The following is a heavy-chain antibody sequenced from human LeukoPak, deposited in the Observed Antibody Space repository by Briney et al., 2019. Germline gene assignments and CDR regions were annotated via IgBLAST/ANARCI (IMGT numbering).Heavy chain of an antibody. Sequence: GGSLRLSCAASGFTFSSYWMSWVRQAPGKGLEWVANIKQDGSEKYYVDSVKGRFTISRDNAKNSLYLQMNSLRAEDTAVYYCARDSSGYCSSTSCPYYYYMDVWGKGTTVTVSS. CDR3: ARDSSGYCSSTSCPYYYYMDV. D-gene: IGHD2-2*01. CDR1: GFTFSSYW. CDR2: IKQDGSEK. J-gene: IGHJ6*03. V-gene: IGHV3-7*01.